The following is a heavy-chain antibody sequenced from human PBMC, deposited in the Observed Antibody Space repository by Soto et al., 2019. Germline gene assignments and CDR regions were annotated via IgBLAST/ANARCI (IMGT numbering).Heavy chain of an antibody. J-gene: IGHJ3*01. CDR2: IYWDDDK. V-gene: IGHV2-5*02. D-gene: IGHD2-2*01. CDR1: GFSLSADGVG. Sequence: QITLKESGPTLVKPTQTLTLTCTFSGFSLSADGVGVGWIRQPPGKALEWLALIYWDDDKRYRPSLKSRLTITKDTSKTQAVLTMTNMDPVDTATYYCAHAYGGTSWPNDAFDVWGQGTVVTVSS. CDR3: AHAYGGTSWPNDAFDV.